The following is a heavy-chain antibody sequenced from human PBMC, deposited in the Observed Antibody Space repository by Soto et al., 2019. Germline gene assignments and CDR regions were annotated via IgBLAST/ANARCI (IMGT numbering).Heavy chain of an antibody. Sequence: QVQLVESGGGLVKPGGSPRLSCAASGFTFSDYYMSWIRQAPGKGLEWVPYISSSGSTIYYADSVKGRFTISRDNAKNSLYLQMNSLRAEDTAVYYCASWHRYCSGGSCYRLQYGDGDYWGQGTLVTVSS. CDR2: ISSSGSTI. V-gene: IGHV3-11*01. J-gene: IGHJ4*02. CDR3: ASWHRYCSGGSCYRLQYGDGDY. D-gene: IGHD2-15*01. CDR1: GFTFSDYY.